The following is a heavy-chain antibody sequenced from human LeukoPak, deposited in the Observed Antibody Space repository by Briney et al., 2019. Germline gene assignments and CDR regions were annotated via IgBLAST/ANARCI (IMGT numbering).Heavy chain of an antibody. CDR1: GGSISSSSYY. V-gene: IGHV4-39*01. CDR2: TYYSGST. J-gene: IGHJ5*02. Sequence: PSETLSLTCTVSGGSISSSSYYWGWIRQPPEKGLEWIGSTYYSGSTYYNPSLKSRVTISVDTSKNQFSLKLSSVTAADTAVYYCAREAKYSSGWYEVKWFDPWGQGTLVTVSS. CDR3: AREAKYSSGWYEVKWFDP. D-gene: IGHD6-19*01.